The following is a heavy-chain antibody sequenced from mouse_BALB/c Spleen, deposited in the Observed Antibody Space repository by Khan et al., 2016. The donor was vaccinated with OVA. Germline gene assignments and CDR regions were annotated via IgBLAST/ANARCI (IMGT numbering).Heavy chain of an antibody. CDR2: INPSTGYT. D-gene: IGHD2-1*01. Sequence: QMQLEESGAELVKPGASVKMSCKASGYTFTTYWMHWVKQRPGQGLDWIGYINPSTGYTEYNQKFKDKATLTADKSSSTAYMQLNSLTSEDSADYYSARRGVYGIFAYWGQGTLVTVSA. V-gene: IGHV1-7*01. CDR1: GYTFTTYW. J-gene: IGHJ3*01. CDR3: ARRGVYGIFAY.